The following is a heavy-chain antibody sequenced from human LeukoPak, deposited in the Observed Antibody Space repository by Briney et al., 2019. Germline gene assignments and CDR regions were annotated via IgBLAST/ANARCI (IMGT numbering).Heavy chain of an antibody. D-gene: IGHD5/OR15-5a*01. V-gene: IGHV4-4*07. CDR2: IYTSGST. CDR1: GGSISSYY. J-gene: IGHJ4*02. Sequence: SETLSLTCTVFGGSISSYYWNWIRQPAGKGLEWIGRIYTSGSTNYNPSLKSRVTISVDKSKNQFSLKLSSVTAADTAVYYCARKGLRGSAYFDYWGQGTLVTVSS. CDR3: ARKGLRGSAYFDY.